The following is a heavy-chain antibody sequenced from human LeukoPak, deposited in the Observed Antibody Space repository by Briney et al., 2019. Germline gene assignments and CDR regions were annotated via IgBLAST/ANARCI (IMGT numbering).Heavy chain of an antibody. CDR2: IDRDGRTT. Sequence: GGSLRLSCAASGFTFSDYWLHWVRLSPAKGLVWVSRIDRDGRTTDYADSVKGRFTISRDNAKNTVYLQMNSLRAEDTAVYYCARGVDYWGQGTLVTVSS. CDR1: GFTFSDYW. CDR3: ARGVDY. V-gene: IGHV3-74*01. J-gene: IGHJ4*02.